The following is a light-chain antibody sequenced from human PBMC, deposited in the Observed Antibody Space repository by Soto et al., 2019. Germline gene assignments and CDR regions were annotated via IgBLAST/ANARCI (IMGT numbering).Light chain of an antibody. Sequence: QSALTQPPSASGSPGQSVTISCTGTSSDIGGYNSVSWFQQHPGKAPKLIIYEVTNRPSGVPDRFSGSKSGNTASLTVSGLQAEDEADYYCNSHAGYSNVGFGGGTKVTVL. CDR1: SSDIGGYNS. CDR2: EVT. V-gene: IGLV2-8*01. CDR3: NSHAGYSNVG. J-gene: IGLJ2*01.